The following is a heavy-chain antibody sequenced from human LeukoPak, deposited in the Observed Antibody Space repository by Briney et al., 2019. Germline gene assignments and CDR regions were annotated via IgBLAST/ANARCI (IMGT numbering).Heavy chain of an antibody. D-gene: IGHD3/OR15-3a*01. Sequence: PSETLSLTCTVSGGRIDSGGFYWSWVRQPPGKGLEWIGYIHHSGNAYYNPSLETRVTLSVARYKNQFSLKVTSVTTADTAVYYCARAGRDDDHWTGQKYNHYFMDVWGRGTTVTVSS. CDR2: IHHSGNA. CDR1: GGRIDSGGFY. V-gene: IGHV4-30-2*01. CDR3: ARAGRDDDHWTGQKYNHYFMDV. J-gene: IGHJ6*03.